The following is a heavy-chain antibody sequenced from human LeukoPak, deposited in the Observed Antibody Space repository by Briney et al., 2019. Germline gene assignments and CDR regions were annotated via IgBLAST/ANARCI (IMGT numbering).Heavy chain of an antibody. V-gene: IGHV1-69-2*01. CDR2: LDPDDGET. D-gene: IGHD2-15*01. CDR3: AAELPGLSD. J-gene: IGHJ4*03. Sequence: ASVKISCKASGYTFTHYYIHWVKEAPGKGLDWMGRLDPDDGETIFAEKFQGRVAMTGDTSTDTAYLTLSSLTSEDTAFYYCAAELPGLSDWGQGTLLTVSS. CDR1: GYTFTHYY.